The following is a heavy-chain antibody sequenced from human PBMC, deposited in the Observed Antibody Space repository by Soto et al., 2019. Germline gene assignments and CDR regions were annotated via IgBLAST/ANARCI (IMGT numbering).Heavy chain of an antibody. CDR3: ARVDASGDYFDY. Sequence: SETLSLTCTVSGGSVSSGSYYWSWIRQPPGKGLEWIGYIYYSGSTNYNPSLKSRVTISVDTSKNQFSLKLGSVTAADTAVYYCARVDASGDYFDYWGQGTLVTVSS. J-gene: IGHJ4*02. V-gene: IGHV4-61*01. CDR1: GGSVSSGSYY. CDR2: IYYSGST.